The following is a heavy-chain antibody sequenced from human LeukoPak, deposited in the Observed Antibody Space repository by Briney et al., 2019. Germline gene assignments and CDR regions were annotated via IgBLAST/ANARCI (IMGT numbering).Heavy chain of an antibody. CDR1: GFTFSSYW. CDR2: INSDGSST. V-gene: IGHV3-74*01. CDR3: ARGTGTGLFDI. J-gene: IGHJ3*02. Sequence: PGGSLRLSCAASGFTFSSYWMHWVRQAPGKGLVWVSRINSDGSSTSYADSVKGRSTISRDNAKNTLYLQMNSLGAEDTAVYYCARGTGTGLFDIWGQGTMVTVSS. D-gene: IGHD3/OR15-3a*01.